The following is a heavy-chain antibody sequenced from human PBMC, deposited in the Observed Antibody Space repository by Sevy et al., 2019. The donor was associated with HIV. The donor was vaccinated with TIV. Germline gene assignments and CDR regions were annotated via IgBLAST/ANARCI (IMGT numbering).Heavy chain of an antibody. CDR3: ATPRFDF. CDR1: GLDFSSHW. J-gene: IGHJ4*02. V-gene: IGHV3-74*01. CDR2: MNTDGSST. Sequence: GGSLRLSCEASGLDFSSHWMQWIRQAPGKGLVWVSRMNTDGSSTNYADSVKGRFTISRDNAKNTLYLEMNNLRDEDTALYYCATPRFDFWGPRTLVTVSS.